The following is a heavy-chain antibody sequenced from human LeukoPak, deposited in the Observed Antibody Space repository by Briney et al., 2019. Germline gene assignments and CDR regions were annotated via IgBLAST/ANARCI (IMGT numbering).Heavy chain of an antibody. J-gene: IGHJ1*01. CDR3: ARMGRSSGPFQH. CDR2: INHSGST. Sequence: SETLSLTCAVYGGSFSGYYWSWIRQPPGKGLEWIGEINHSGSTNYNPSLKSRVTISVDTSKNQFSLKLSSVTAADTAVYYCARMGRSSGPFQHWGQGTLVTVSS. D-gene: IGHD6-25*01. V-gene: IGHV4-34*01. CDR1: GGSFSGYY.